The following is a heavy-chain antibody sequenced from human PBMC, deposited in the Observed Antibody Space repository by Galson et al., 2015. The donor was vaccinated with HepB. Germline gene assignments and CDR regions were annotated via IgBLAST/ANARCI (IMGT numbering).Heavy chain of an antibody. J-gene: IGHJ3*02. CDR2: ISTNSGNT. V-gene: IGHV1-18*01. CDR1: GYTFTRNG. Sequence: SVKVSCKASGYTFTRNGISWVRQAPGQGLEWMGWISTNSGNTYYAQKFRDRLIMTTEGSTSTAYMELRSLTSDDTAFYYCARDVRYAFEMWGQGTMVTVS. CDR3: ARDVRYAFEM. D-gene: IGHD3-10*02.